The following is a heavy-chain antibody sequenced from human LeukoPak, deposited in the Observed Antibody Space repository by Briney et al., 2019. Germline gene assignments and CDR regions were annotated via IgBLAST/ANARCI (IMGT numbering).Heavy chain of an antibody. CDR2: INPNSGGT. CDR3: ARGQGNDYYYYYMDV. CDR1: GYTFTGYY. Sequence: ASVKVSCKASGYTFTGYYMHWVRQAPGQGLEWMGWINPNSGGTNYAQKFQGRVTMTRDTSISTAYMELSRLRSDDTAVYYCARGQGNDYYYYYMDVWGKGTTVTISS. J-gene: IGHJ6*03. V-gene: IGHV1-2*02.